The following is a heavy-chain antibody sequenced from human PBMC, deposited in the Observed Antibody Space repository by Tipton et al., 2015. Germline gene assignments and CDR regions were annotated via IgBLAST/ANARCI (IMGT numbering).Heavy chain of an antibody. CDR2: ISWNSGSI. CDR1: GFTFDDYA. J-gene: IGHJ4*02. V-gene: IGHV3-9*01. D-gene: IGHD1-26*01. Sequence: RSLRLSCAASGFTFDDYAMHWVRQAPGKGLEWVSGISWNSGSIGYADSVKGRFTISRDNSRNTVYLQMNSLRVEDTAVYYCAKDWGWWELGVARWGQGTLVAVSS. CDR3: AKDWGWWELGVAR.